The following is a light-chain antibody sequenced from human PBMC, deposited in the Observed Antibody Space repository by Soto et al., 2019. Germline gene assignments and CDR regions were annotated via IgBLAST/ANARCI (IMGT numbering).Light chain of an antibody. Sequence: QMTQSPSCLSESVGDIVTITCRASQSISSSLNWYQQKPGKAPRLLIYAASNLQSGVPSRFSGSGSGTDFTLTISSLQPEDFATYYCQQSYSTPYTFGQGTKLEIK. J-gene: IGKJ2*01. CDR2: AAS. V-gene: IGKV1-39*01. CDR3: QQSYSTPYT. CDR1: QSISSS.